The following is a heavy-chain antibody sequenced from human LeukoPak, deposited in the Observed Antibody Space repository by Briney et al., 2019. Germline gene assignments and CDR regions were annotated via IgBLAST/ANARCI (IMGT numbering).Heavy chain of an antibody. D-gene: IGHD3-22*01. V-gene: IGHV3-30-3*01. J-gene: IGHJ4*02. CDR1: GFTFSSYA. CDR3: ARELSSGYYYSHFDY. CDR2: ISYDGSNK. Sequence: GGSLRLSCAASGFTFSSYAMHWVRQAPGKGLEWVAVISYDGSNKYYADSVKGRFTISRDNSKNTLYLQMNSLRAEDTAVYYCARELSSGYYYSHFDYWGQGTLVTVSS.